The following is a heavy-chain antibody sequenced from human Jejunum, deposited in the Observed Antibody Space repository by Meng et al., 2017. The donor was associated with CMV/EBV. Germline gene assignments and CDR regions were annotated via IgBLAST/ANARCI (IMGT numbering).Heavy chain of an antibody. Sequence: RSYNWGWVRQSPGQGLQWIGSIFYSGTAYYNPSLKSRVTMAVDTSKNQFSLNLTSVTAADTAIYYCARDLFKAYFYDTSGYPGFDSWGQGTLVTVSS. CDR2: IFYSGTA. CDR3: ARDLFKAYFYDTSGYPGFDS. V-gene: IGHV4-39*07. J-gene: IGHJ4*02. D-gene: IGHD3-22*01. CDR1: RSYN.